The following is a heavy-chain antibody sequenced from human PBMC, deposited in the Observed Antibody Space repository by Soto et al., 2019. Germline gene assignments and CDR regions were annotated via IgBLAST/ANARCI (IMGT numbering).Heavy chain of an antibody. CDR2: IIPIFGTA. Sequence: SVKVSCKASGGTFSSYAISWVRQAPGQGLEWMGGIIPIFGTANYAQKFQGRVTITADKSTSTAYMELSSLRSEDTAVYYCARDSSTDTAMVTSQYYYYGMDVWGQGSTVTVSS. D-gene: IGHD5-18*01. V-gene: IGHV1-69*06. J-gene: IGHJ6*02. CDR3: ARDSSTDTAMVTSQYYYYGMDV. CDR1: GGTFSSYA.